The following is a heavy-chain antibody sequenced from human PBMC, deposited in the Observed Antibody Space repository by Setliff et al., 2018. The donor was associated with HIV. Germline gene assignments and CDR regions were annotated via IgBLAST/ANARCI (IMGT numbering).Heavy chain of an antibody. J-gene: IGHJ5*01. CDR2: IDWDYDK. Sequence: SGPTLVNPTQTITLTCTCSGFSLATARMRVSWLRQPPGKALEWLARIDWDYDKFYSTSLKTRLTISQDTSKNQVVLTMTNLDPVDTATYYCAITECANWFDPWGQGTMVTVSS. V-gene: IGHV2-70*04. CDR3: AITECANWFDP. D-gene: IGHD3-10*01. CDR1: GFSLATARMR.